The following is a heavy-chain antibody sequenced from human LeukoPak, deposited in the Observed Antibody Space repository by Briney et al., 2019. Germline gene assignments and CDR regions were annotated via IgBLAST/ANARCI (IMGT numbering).Heavy chain of an antibody. D-gene: IGHD2-2*01. CDR3: AAWGYQLLGTYYYYMDV. CDR1: GFTFSDYY. Sequence: GGSLRLSCAASGFTFSDYYMTWIRQVPGKGLEWVSYISSSGSTKYYADSVKGRFTISRDNSKNTLYLQMNSLRAEDTAVYYCAAWGYQLLGTYYYYMDVWGKGTTVTISS. V-gene: IGHV3-11*04. J-gene: IGHJ6*03. CDR2: ISSSGSTK.